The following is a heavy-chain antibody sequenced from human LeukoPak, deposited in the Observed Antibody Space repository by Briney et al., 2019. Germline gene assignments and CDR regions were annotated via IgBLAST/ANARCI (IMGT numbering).Heavy chain of an antibody. V-gene: IGHV1-69*05. CDR3: ARGWDWFDR. J-gene: IGHJ5*02. D-gene: IGHD5-24*01. CDR1: GGTFSSYA. Sequence: ASVKVSCKASGGTFSSYAISWVRQAPGQGLEWMGRIIPIFAIANYAQKFQGRVTITTDESTSTAYMELSSLRSEDTAVYYCARGWDWFDRWGQGTLVTVSS. CDR2: IIPIFAIA.